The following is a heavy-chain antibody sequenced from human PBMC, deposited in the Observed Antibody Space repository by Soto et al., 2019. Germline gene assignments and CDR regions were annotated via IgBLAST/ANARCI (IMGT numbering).Heavy chain of an antibody. D-gene: IGHD3-16*01. V-gene: IGHV4-61*01. CDR2: XXXXXXX. J-gene: IGHJ5*02. CDR3: ARGLTMGQLPSHFDH. CDR1: GGSVSNDNFY. Sequence: SETLSLTCTVSGGSVSNDNFYWSWIRQPPGKGLEWIGXXXXXXXXXYNPSLKRRVTISVDTSRNQFSLRLSSVTAADTAVYYCARGLTMGQLPSHFDHWGQGTLVTVSS.